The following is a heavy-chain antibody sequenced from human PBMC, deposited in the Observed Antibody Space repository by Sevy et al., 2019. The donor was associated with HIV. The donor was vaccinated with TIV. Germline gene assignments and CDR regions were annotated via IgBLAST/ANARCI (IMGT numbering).Heavy chain of an antibody. Sequence: SETLSLICTVSGGSINSYRWSWVRQPPGKGLEWIGQWIGYSGSTDYNPSLKSRVRISADTSDNELYLELSCVTAEDTAVYFCARDLRAYSGYDTDYYYYYMDVWGKGTTVTVSS. CDR1: GGSINSYR. CDR2: WIGYSGST. V-gene: IGHV4-59*01. CDR3: ARDLRAYSGYDTDYYYYYMDV. J-gene: IGHJ6*03. D-gene: IGHD5-12*01.